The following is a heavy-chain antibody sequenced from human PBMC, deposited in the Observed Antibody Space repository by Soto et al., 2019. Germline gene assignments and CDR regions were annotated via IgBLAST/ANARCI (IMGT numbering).Heavy chain of an antibody. V-gene: IGHV1-18*01. CDR1: GYTFTSYG. CDR2: ISAYNGNT. D-gene: IGHD2-15*01. J-gene: IGHJ3*02. Sequence: EASVKVSCKASGYTFTSYGISWVRQAPGQGLEWMGWISAYNGNTNYAQKLQGRVTMTTDTSTSTAYMELRSLRSDDTAVYYCARDQSEIEGVALDAFDIWGQGTMVTVSS. CDR3: ARDQSEIEGVALDAFDI.